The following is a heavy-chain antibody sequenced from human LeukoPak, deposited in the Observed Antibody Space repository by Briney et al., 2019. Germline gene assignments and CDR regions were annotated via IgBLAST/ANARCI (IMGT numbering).Heavy chain of an antibody. Sequence: SQTLSLTCTVSGGSISSGGYYWSWIRQHPGKGLEWIGYIYYSGSAYYNPSLKSRVTITVDTSENQFSLKLSSVTAADTAVYYCARVNYGSATKEDYWGQGTLVTVSS. J-gene: IGHJ4*02. D-gene: IGHD3-10*01. V-gene: IGHV4-31*03. CDR3: ARVNYGSATKEDY. CDR1: GGSISSGGYY. CDR2: IYYSGSA.